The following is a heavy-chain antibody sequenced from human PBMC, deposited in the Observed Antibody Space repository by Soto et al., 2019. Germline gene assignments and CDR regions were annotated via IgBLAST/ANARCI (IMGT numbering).Heavy chain of an antibody. J-gene: IGHJ4*02. D-gene: IGHD6-13*01. CDR2: ISYEGSEK. Sequence: QVHLVESGGGVVQPGRSLRLSCAASGFTFSNNGMHWVRQAPGKGLEWMGVISYEGSEKYYAGSVKGRFTISRDNSKNTLYLQMDTLSAEDTAIYYCVKAKGAAAGFDYWGQGILVTVSS. CDR3: VKAKGAAAGFDY. V-gene: IGHV3-30*18. CDR1: GFTFSNNG.